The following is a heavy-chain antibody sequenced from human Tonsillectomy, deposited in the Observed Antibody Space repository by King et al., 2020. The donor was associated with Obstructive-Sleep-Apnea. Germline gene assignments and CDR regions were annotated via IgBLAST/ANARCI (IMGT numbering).Heavy chain of an antibody. J-gene: IGHJ4*02. Sequence: VQLVESGAEVMKPGASLKVSCKASGYTFTSYGISWVRQAPGQGLEWMGWISAYNGNTNYAQKLQGRVTMTTDTSTSTAYMELRSLRSDDTAVYYCARIGYSVDDDTAIFLLDYWGQGSLVTVSS. CDR1: GYTFTSYG. CDR3: ARIGYSVDDDTAIFLLDY. D-gene: IGHD5/OR15-5a*01. CDR2: ISAYNGNT. V-gene: IGHV1-18*01.